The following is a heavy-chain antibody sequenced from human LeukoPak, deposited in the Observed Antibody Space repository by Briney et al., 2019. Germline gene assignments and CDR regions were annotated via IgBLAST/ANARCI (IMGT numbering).Heavy chain of an antibody. D-gene: IGHD3-10*01. Sequence: VGSLRLSCAASGFTFTNYAMSWVRQAPGKGLEWVSGISGSGGSTNYADSVKGRFTISRDNSKNTLYLQMNSLRPEDTGVYYCAKGRYDYGSGSYLSDYWGQGTLVTVSS. CDR1: GFTFTNYA. CDR3: AKGRYDYGSGSYLSDY. J-gene: IGHJ4*02. V-gene: IGHV3-23*01. CDR2: ISGSGGST.